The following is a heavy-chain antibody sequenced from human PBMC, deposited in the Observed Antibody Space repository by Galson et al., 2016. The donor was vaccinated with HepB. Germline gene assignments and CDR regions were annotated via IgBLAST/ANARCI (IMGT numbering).Heavy chain of an antibody. Sequence: SVKVSCKASGYTFTSYYIHWVRQAPGQGLEWMGIINPSDGSTNYAQKFQGRVTMTSDTSSNTVYMELSSLSPEDTAVYYCARGGVAMVILARGHWFDPWGQGTLVTVSS. D-gene: IGHD4/OR15-4a*01. V-gene: IGHV1-46*01. J-gene: IGHJ5*02. CDR1: GYTFTSYY. CDR2: INPSDGST. CDR3: ARGGVAMVILARGHWFDP.